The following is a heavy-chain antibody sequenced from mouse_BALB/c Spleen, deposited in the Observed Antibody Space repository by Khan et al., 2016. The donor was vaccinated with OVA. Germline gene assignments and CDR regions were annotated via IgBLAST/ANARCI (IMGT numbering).Heavy chain of an antibody. Sequence: VQLQESGAELAKPGASVKMSCKASGYTFINYWILWVKQRPGQGLEWIGYINPSTAYTEYNQNFKDKATLTAGKSSRTAYMQLSSLTSEDSAVYYCARRGLRWDFDYWGQGTTLTVSS. J-gene: IGHJ2*01. CDR3: ARRGLRWDFDY. V-gene: IGHV1-7*01. CDR2: INPSTAYT. D-gene: IGHD1-1*01. CDR1: GYTFINYW.